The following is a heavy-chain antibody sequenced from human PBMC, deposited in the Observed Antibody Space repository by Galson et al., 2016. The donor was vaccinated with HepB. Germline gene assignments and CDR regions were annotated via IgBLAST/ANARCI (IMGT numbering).Heavy chain of an antibody. CDR3: ARHRTNNYGAGSPFDP. Sequence: SETLSLTCTVSGGSISSNYWSRIRQPPGRELEWIGLINYSGSTNYNPSLKSRVTLSVDTSRNQISLRLSSVTAADTAVYYCARHRTNNYGAGSPFDPWGQGTLVT. D-gene: IGHD3-10*01. J-gene: IGHJ5*02. V-gene: IGHV4-59*01. CDR1: GGSISSNY. CDR2: INYSGST.